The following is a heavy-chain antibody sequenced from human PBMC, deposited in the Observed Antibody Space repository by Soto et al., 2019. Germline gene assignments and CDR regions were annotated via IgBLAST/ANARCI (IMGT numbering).Heavy chain of an antibody. D-gene: IGHD3-22*01. J-gene: IGHJ4*02. Sequence: QITLKESGPTLVKPTQTLTLTCTFSGFSLSTSGVGVGWIRQPPGKAMEWLALIYWDDDKRYSASLKSRLTITKDTSKNHVVLTMTNMDPVDTATYYCAHSIYYYDSSGSFDYWGQGTLVTVSS. V-gene: IGHV2-5*02. CDR1: GFSLSTSGVG. CDR2: IYWDDDK. CDR3: AHSIYYYDSSGSFDY.